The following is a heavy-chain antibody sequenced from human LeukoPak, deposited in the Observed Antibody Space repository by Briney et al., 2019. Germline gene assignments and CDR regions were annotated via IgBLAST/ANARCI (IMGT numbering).Heavy chain of an antibody. CDR3: ARLFQRNELNYYDSSGYSLGY. D-gene: IGHD3-22*01. J-gene: IGHJ4*02. CDR1: GYTFTGYY. V-gene: IGHV1-8*03. Sequence: ASVKVSCTASGYTFTGYYMHWVRQATGQGLEWMGWMNPNSGNTGYAQKFQGRITITRSTSIRTAYMELSSLRSEDTAVYYCARLFQRNELNYYDSSGYSLGYWGQGTLVTVSS. CDR2: MNPNSGNT.